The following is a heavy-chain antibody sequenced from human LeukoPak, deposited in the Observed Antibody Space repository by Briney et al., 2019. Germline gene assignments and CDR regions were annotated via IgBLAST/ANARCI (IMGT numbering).Heavy chain of an antibody. J-gene: IGHJ4*02. D-gene: IGHD1-1*01. CDR1: GGTFSSYA. V-gene: IGHV1-69*06. Sequence: SVKVSCKASGGTFSSYAISWVRQAPGQGLEWMGGIIPIFGTANYAQKFQGRVTITADKSTSTAYMELRSLRSEDTAVYYCARGELAPRGDYWGQGTLVTVSS. CDR2: IIPIFGTA. CDR3: ARGELAPRGDY.